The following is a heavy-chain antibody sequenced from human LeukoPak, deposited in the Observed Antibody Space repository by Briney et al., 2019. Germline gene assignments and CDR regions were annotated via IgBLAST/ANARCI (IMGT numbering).Heavy chain of an antibody. D-gene: IGHD4-11*01. CDR3: ARDRDDYSNPSWFDP. CDR1: GYTFTSYG. V-gene: IGHV1-18*01. CDR2: ISAYNGNT. Sequence: ASVKLSCKASGYTFTSYGISWVRQAPGQGLKWMGWISAYNGNTNYAQKLQGRVTITTDTSTSTDYMELRSLRSDATAVYYCARDRDDYSNPSWFDPWGQGTLVTVSS. J-gene: IGHJ5*02.